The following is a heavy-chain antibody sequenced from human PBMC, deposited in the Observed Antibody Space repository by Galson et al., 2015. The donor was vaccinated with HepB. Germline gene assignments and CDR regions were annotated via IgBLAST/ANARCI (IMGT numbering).Heavy chain of an antibody. D-gene: IGHD3-22*01. CDR1: GFVFSVFA. V-gene: IGHV3-33*03. CDR2: IWPEGGTK. J-gene: IGHJ4*02. Sequence: SLRLYCAASGFVFSVFALHWVAQAPRQGLECVGVIWPEGGTKYYAESVKGQLTISRDNSKNTVYLQMNSLRAEDTAVYYCASIPTNYYDSSGYYDGLDYWGQGTLVTVSS. CDR3: ASIPTNYYDSSGYYDGLDY.